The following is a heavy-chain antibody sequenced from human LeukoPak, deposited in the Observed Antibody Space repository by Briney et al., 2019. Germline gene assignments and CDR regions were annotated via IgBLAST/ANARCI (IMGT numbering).Heavy chain of an antibody. Sequence: PSETLSLTCTVSGGSISSGTYYWSWIRQPAGKGLEWIGRIYISGSTNYNPSLKSRVTISVDTSKNQFSLKLSSVTAADTAVYYCARVPKSSGWNYVFVYYYYYMDVWGKGTTVTVSS. V-gene: IGHV4-61*02. J-gene: IGHJ6*03. CDR2: IYISGST. CDR1: GGSISSGTYY. D-gene: IGHD1-7*01. CDR3: ARVPKSSGWNYVFVYYYYYMDV.